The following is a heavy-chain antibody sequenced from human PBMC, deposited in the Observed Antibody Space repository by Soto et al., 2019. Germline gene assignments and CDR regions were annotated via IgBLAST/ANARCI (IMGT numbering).Heavy chain of an antibody. D-gene: IGHD2-15*01. CDR3: VTTSLVVAAATREDY. J-gene: IGHJ4*02. CDR1: GFTFSSYW. Sequence: EVQLVESGGGLVQPGGSLRLSCAASGFTFSSYWMHWVRQAPGKGLVWVSRINGDGSSTSYADSVKGRFTISRDNAKNTLYLKMNILMAEDTAVYYCVTTSLVVAAATREDYWGQRALVTVCS. CDR2: INGDGSST. V-gene: IGHV3-74*01.